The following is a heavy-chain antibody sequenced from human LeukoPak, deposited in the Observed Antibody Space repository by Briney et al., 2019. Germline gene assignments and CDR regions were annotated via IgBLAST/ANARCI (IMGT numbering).Heavy chain of an antibody. CDR1: GFNFNMFA. J-gene: IGHJ4*02. V-gene: IGHV3-23*01. CDR2: LSRGGGTT. Sequence: PGGSLRLSCTGSGFNFNMFAMNWVRQAPGQGLEWVSGLSRGGGTTNYADSVKGRFTISRDKSKNMVFLQMNSLRPEGTAVYYCAKEQRIRHCSEGVCMEGYYFDYWSQGSLVTVSS. D-gene: IGHD2-8*01. CDR3: AKEQRIRHCSEGVCMEGYYFDY.